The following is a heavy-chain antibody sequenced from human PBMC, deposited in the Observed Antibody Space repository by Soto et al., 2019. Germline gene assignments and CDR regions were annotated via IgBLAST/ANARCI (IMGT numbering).Heavy chain of an antibody. CDR3: ARDLGYCTNGVCYPGYFDY. CDR2: ISSSSSYI. V-gene: IGHV3-21*01. CDR1: GFTFSSYS. J-gene: IGHJ4*02. D-gene: IGHD2-8*01. Sequence: GGSLRLSCAASGFTFSSYSMNWVRQAPGKGLEWVSSISSSSSYIYYADSVKGRFTISRDNAKNSLYLQMNSLRAEDTAVYYCARDLGYCTNGVCYPGYFDYWGQGTLVTVS.